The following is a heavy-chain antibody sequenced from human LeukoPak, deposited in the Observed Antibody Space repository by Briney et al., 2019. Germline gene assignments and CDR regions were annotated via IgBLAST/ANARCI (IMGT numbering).Heavy chain of an antibody. V-gene: IGHV4-39*01. CDR2: IYYSGST. D-gene: IGHD2-15*01. CDR3: ARHGTRYCSGGSCLYY. Sequence: SETLSLTCTASGGSISSSSYYWGWLRQPPGQGRVCIGSIYYSGSTYYNPSLKSLVTISVDTSKNQYSLKLSSVTAADTAVYYCARHGTRYCSGGSCLYYWGQGTLVTVSS. J-gene: IGHJ4*02. CDR1: GGSISSSSYY.